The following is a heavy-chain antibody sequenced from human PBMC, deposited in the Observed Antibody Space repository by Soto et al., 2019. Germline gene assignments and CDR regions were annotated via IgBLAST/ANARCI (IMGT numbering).Heavy chain of an antibody. CDR1: GGSVSSDIYY. D-gene: IGHD3-3*01. CDR3: ATWSGSYFPY. J-gene: IGHJ4*02. V-gene: IGHV4-61*01. CDR2: LYYSGTT. Sequence: QVQLQESGPGLLKPSETLSLTCTVSGGSVSSDIYYWTWIRQPPGKGLEWIGYLYYSGTTNYNPSLKSRVTISRDPSKNQFSLKLFSVTAADTAVYYCATWSGSYFPYWGQGTLVTVSS.